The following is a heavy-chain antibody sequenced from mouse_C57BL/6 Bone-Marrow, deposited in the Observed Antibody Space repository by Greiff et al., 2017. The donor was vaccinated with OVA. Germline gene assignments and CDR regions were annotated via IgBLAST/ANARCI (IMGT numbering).Heavy chain of an antibody. D-gene: IGHD2-4*01. CDR2: ILPGSGST. Sequence: VQLQQSGAELMKPGASVKLSCKATGYTFTGYWIEWVKQRPGHGLEWIGEILPGSGSTNYNEKFKGKATFTADTSSNTAYIQLSSLTTEDSAIYYCARTTIYYDYDGLLLAYWGQGTLVTVSA. J-gene: IGHJ3*01. CDR3: ARTTIYYDYDGLLLAY. CDR1: GYTFTGYW. V-gene: IGHV1-9*01.